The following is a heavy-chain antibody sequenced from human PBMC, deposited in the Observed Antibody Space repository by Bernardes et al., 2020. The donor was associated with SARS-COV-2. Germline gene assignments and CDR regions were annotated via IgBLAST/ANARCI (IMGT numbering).Heavy chain of an antibody. CDR3: ARTKPNNDYGAFDI. V-gene: IGHV2-70*04. CDR1: GFSLSTNGMR. J-gene: IGHJ3*02. Sequence: SGPTLVKPTQTLTLTCTFSGFSLSTNGMRLSWIRQPPGKALEWLARIDWDNEKFYSPSLETRLTIFKDTSKNQVVLVMTDSAPVDTATYYCARTKPNNDYGAFDIWGQGTVVSVSS. CDR2: IDWDNEK. D-gene: IGHD4-17*01.